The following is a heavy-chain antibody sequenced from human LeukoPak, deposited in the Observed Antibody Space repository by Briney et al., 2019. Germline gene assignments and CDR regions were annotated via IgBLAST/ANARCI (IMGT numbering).Heavy chain of an antibody. CDR3: ATSRTYYDFWSGTHWFDP. V-gene: IGHV1-69*04. CDR2: IIPILGIA. Sequence: GASVKVSCKASGGTFSSYAISWVRQAPGQGLEWMGRIIPILGIANYAQKFQGRVTITADKSTSTAYMELSSPRSEDTAVYYCATSRTYYDFWSGTHWFDPWGQGTLVTVSS. J-gene: IGHJ5*02. CDR1: GGTFSSYA. D-gene: IGHD3-3*01.